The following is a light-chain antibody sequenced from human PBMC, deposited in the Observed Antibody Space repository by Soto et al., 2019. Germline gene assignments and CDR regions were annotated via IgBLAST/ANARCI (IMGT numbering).Light chain of an antibody. CDR1: SSNLGAGYD. V-gene: IGLV1-40*01. Sequence: QSVLTQPPSVSRAPGQRVLISCTGSSSNLGAGYDVHWYQQLPGTAPKVLMYGNTRRPSGVPDRISGSKSGTSASLVITGLQAEDEAYYYCQSYDNRLSAPVFGGGTKLTFL. CDR3: QSYDNRLSAPV. J-gene: IGLJ2*01. CDR2: GNT.